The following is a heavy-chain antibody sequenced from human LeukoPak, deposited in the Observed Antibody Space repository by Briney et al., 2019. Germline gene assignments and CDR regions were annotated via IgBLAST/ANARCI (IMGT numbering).Heavy chain of an antibody. CDR3: GRLRYCSGGSCYPEY. D-gene: IGHD2-15*01. V-gene: IGHV5-51*01. CDR2: IYPGDSDT. CDR1: GYSFTIYW. J-gene: IGHJ4*02. Sequence: GESLKISCKGSGYSFTIYWIGWLRQMPGKGLEWMGIIYPGDSDTRYSPSFQGQFTMSADKSISTAYLQWSSLKASDTARYYCGRLRYCSGGSCYPEYWGQGTLVTVSS.